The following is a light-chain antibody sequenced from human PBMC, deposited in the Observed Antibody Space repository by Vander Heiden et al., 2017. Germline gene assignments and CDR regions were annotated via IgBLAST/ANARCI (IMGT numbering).Light chain of an antibody. Sequence: QSVLTQPHSASATPVQKVTNSCSGSSYNIGSNTVNWYQQLPGTAPKLLIYNNNQRPSGVPDRFSGSKSGTSASLAISGLQSEDEADYYCAAWDDSLNGPVFGGGTKLTVL. J-gene: IGLJ2*01. CDR3: AAWDDSLNGPV. V-gene: IGLV1-44*01. CDR2: NNN. CDR1: SYNIGSNT.